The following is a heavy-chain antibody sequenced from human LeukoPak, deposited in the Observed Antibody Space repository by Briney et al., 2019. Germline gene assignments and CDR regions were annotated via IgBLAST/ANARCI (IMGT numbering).Heavy chain of an antibody. D-gene: IGHD3-9*01. CDR1: GYTFTGYY. V-gene: IGHV1-2*02. Sequence: VASVKVSCKASGYTFTGYYMHWVRQAPGQGLEWMGWINPNSGGTNYAQKFQGRVTMTRDTSISTAYMELSRLRSDDTAVYYCARGDILTGYYYYYYMDVWGKGTTVTISS. CDR2: INPNSGGT. J-gene: IGHJ6*03. CDR3: ARGDILTGYYYYYYMDV.